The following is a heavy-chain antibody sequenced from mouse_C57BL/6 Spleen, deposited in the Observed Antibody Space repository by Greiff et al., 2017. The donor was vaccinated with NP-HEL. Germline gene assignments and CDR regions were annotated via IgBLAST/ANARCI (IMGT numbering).Heavy chain of an antibody. V-gene: IGHV1-61*01. Sequence: QVQLKQPGAELVRPGSSVKLSCKASGYTFTSYWMDWVKQRPGQGLEWIGNIYPSDSETHYNQKFKDKATLTVDKSSSTAYMQLSSLTSEDSAVYYCARALGYYAMDYWGQGTSVTVSS. CDR3: ARALGYYAMDY. CDR1: GYTFTSYW. CDR2: IYPSDSET. J-gene: IGHJ4*01.